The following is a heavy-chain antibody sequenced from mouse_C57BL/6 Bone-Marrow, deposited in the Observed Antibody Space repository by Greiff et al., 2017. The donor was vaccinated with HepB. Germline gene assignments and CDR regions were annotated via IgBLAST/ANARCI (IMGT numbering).Heavy chain of an antibody. CDR3: ARIYYGNYWAMDY. J-gene: IGHJ4*01. Sequence: QVQLQQPGAELVKPGASVKLSCKASGYTFTSYWMHWVNQRPGQGLEWIGMIHPNSGSTNYNEKFKSKATLTVDKSSSTAYMQLSSLTSEDSAVYYCARIYYGNYWAMDYWGQGTSVTVSS. D-gene: IGHD2-1*01. CDR2: IHPNSGST. V-gene: IGHV1-64*01. CDR1: GYTFTSYW.